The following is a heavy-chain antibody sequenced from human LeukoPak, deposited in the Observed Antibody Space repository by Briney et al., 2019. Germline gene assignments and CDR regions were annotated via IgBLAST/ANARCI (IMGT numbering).Heavy chain of an antibody. D-gene: IGHD3-10*01. CDR2: INPNSGGT. V-gene: IGHV1-2*02. CDR3: ARGLYYGSGSYSAY. CDR1: GYTFTGYY. Sequence: ASVKVSCKASGYTFTGYYMHWVRQAPGQGLEWMGWINPNSGGTNYAQKFQGRVTITRNTSISTAYMELSSLRSEDTAVYYCARGLYYGSGSYSAYWGQGTLVTVSS. J-gene: IGHJ4*02.